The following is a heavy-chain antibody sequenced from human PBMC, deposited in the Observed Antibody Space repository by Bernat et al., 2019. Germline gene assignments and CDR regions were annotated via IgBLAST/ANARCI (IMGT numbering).Heavy chain of an antibody. CDR1: GGSISRSSHY. D-gene: IGHD3-22*01. J-gene: IGHJ5*02. CDR3: ASRSSDYDSSGPPIGFAP. V-gene: IGHV4-39*01. Sequence: QLQLQESGPGLVKPSETLSLTCIVSGGSISRSSHYWGWIRQPPGKGLEWIGGIHYGGSTQYTPDIISRVTKYVEASKNQFSLRLTAVTAADTAVYYCASRSSDYDSSGPPIGFAPWGQGTLVTVPS. CDR2: IHYGGST.